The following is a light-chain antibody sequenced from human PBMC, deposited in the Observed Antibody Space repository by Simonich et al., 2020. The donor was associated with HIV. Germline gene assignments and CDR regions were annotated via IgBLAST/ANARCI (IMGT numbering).Light chain of an antibody. CDR1: QSVLYSTNNKNY. Sequence: DIVMTQSPDSLAVSLGERATINCKSSQSVLYSTNNKNYLAWYQQKPGQPLKLLIYWASTREAGVPDRFRGSGSGTEFTLTISGLEPEDFAVYYCQQYGTSRYTFGQGTTLEIK. CDR3: QQYGTSRYT. CDR2: WAS. J-gene: IGKJ2*01. V-gene: IGKV4-1*01.